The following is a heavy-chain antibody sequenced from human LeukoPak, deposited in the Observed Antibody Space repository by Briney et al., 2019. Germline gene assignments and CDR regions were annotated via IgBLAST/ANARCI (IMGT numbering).Heavy chain of an antibody. Sequence: TSETLSLTCTVSGGSISSYYWSWIRQPPGKGLEWIGYIYYSGSTNYNPSLKSRVTISVDTSKNQFSLKLSSVTVADTAVYYCARFLGGYDYFDYWGQGTLVTVSS. J-gene: IGHJ4*02. CDR3: ARFLGGYDYFDY. V-gene: IGHV4-59*01. D-gene: IGHD1-26*01. CDR1: GGSISSYY. CDR2: IYYSGST.